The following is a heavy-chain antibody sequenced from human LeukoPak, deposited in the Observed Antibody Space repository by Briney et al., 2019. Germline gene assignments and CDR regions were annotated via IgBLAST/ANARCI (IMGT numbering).Heavy chain of an antibody. J-gene: IGHJ5*02. Sequence: GGSLRLSCVASGFTFSNYWTSWVRQAPGKGLEWVANIKEDGSAIYYVASVRGRFTISRDNAKNSLFLQMNSLRAEDTAVYFCAREGGSNNWFDPWGQGTLVTVSS. CDR3: AREGGSNNWFDP. D-gene: IGHD2-15*01. V-gene: IGHV3-7*01. CDR1: GFTFSNYW. CDR2: IKEDGSAI.